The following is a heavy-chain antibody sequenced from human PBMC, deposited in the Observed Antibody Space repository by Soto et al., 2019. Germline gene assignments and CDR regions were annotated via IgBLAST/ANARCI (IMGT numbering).Heavy chain of an antibody. J-gene: IGHJ1*01. D-gene: IGHD3-10*01. CDR1: GYNFNRYW. CDR3: GDGGFTRSLHFQH. V-gene: IGHV5-51*01. CDR2: VYPGGSGA. Sequence: RGESLKISCKGSGYNFNRYWIGWVRQMPGKGLEWMGIVYPGGSGARYSPSFQGQVTMSADKSLNTAYLQWGSLKASDTAIYYCGDGGFTRSLHFQHCGQGTPVTVSS.